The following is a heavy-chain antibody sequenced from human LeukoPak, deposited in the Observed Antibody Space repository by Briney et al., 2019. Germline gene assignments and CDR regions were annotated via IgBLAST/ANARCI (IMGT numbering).Heavy chain of an antibody. CDR2: IYYSGST. J-gene: IGHJ4*02. CDR1: GGSISRGGYY. V-gene: IGHV4-31*03. D-gene: IGHD2-2*01. CDR3: ARGRDIAVVPADSYYFDY. Sequence: SQTLSLTCTVSGGSISRGGYYWSWIRQHPGKGLEWIGYIYYSGSTYYNPSLKSRFTISVDTSKNQFSLKLSSVTAADTAVYYCARGRDIAVVPADSYYFDYWGQGTLVTVSS.